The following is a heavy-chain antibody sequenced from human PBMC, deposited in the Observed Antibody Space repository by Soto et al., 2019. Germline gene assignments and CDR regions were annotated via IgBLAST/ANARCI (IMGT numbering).Heavy chain of an antibody. CDR1: GGSISSSSYY. CDR3: ARQGGRNVVVVAAKWFDP. D-gene: IGHD2-15*01. V-gene: IGHV4-39*01. J-gene: IGHJ5*02. Sequence: SDTLSLTCTVSGGSISSSSYYWCWIRQPPWKGLEWIGSIYYSGSTYYNPSLKSRVTISVDTSKNQFSLKLSSVTAADTAVYYCARQGGRNVVVVAAKWFDPWGQGXLVTVYS. CDR2: IYYSGST.